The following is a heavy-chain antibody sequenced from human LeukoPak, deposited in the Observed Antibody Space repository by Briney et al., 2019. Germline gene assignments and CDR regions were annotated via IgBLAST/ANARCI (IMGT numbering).Heavy chain of an antibody. CDR1: GGTFSSYA. CDR2: IIPIFGTA. J-gene: IGHJ4*02. D-gene: IGHD3-10*01. Sequence: SVKVSCKASGGTFSSYAISWARQAPGQGLEWMGGIIPIFGTANYAQEFQGRVTITADESTSTAYMELSSLRSEDTAVYYCAREVMVRGVITKYYFDYWGQGTLVTVSS. CDR3: AREVMVRGVITKYYFDY. V-gene: IGHV1-69*13.